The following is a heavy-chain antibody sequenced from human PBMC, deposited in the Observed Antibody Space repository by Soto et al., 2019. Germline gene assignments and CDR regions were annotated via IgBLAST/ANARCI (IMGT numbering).Heavy chain of an antibody. V-gene: IGHV4-38-2*01. CDR1: GYSIGSGYY. CDR3: ARTFDYYGMDV. J-gene: IGHJ6*02. Sequence: SETLSLTCAVSGYSIGSGYYWAWIRQSPGKGLGWIGSIYHAGSVYYNPSLNGRVALSMDTSKNHFSLKLTSVTAADTAVYYCARTFDYYGMDVWGQGTTVTVS. CDR2: IYHAGSV.